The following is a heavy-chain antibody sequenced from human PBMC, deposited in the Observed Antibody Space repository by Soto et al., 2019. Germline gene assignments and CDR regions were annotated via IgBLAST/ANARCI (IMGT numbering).Heavy chain of an antibody. Sequence: GASVKVSCKASGYTFTSYYMYWVRQAPGQGLEWMGWISAYNGNTNYAQKLQGRVTMTTDTSTSTAYMELRSLRSDDTAVYYCARIATYYYDSSGSLDNYGMDVWGQGTTVTVSS. D-gene: IGHD3-22*01. CDR2: ISAYNGNT. CDR1: GYTFTSYY. V-gene: IGHV1-18*04. J-gene: IGHJ6*02. CDR3: ARIATYYYDSSGSLDNYGMDV.